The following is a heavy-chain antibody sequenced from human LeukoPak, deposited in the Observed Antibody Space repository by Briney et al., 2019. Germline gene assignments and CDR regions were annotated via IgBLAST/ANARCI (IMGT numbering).Heavy chain of an antibody. V-gene: IGHV1-46*01. CDR2: INPSGGST. CDR1: GYTFTSYY. Sequence: GASVKVSCKASGYTFTSYYMHWVRQAPGQGLEWMGIINPSGGSTSYAQKFQGRVAMTRDTSTSTVYMELSSLRSEDTAVYYCARDKWSLYSSSSGGSFDYWGQGTLVTVSS. CDR3: ARDKWSLYSSSSGGSFDY. D-gene: IGHD6-6*01. J-gene: IGHJ4*02.